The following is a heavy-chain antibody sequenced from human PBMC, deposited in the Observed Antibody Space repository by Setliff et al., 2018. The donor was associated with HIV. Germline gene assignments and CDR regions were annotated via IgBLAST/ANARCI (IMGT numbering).Heavy chain of an antibody. V-gene: IGHV4-59*01. D-gene: IGHD5-18*01. CDR3: ARDSGYSFGFNYFGY. Sequence: SETLSLTCTVSGDSISSYYWSWIRQPPGKGLEWIGYIYYSGSTNYNPSLKSRVTISLGMSKNQFSLRLSSVTAADTAVYYCARDSGYSFGFNYFGYWGQGTLVTVSS. CDR2: IYYSGST. CDR1: GDSISSYY. J-gene: IGHJ4*02.